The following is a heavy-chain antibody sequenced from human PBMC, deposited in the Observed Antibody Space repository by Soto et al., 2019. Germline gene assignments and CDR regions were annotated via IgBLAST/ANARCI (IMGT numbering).Heavy chain of an antibody. CDR3: ARAGQYYDSSGSAN. CDR1: GYSFGTSG. CDR2: ISAYNGNT. D-gene: IGHD3-22*01. Sequence: QGKLVQSGTEVKKPGASMKVSCKASGYSFGTSGISWVRQAPGQGLEWMGWISAYNGNTNYEQKLQDRVTMTTDTSTNTDYLELRSMRSDDTAVYYCARAGQYYDSSGSANWGQGTLVTVSS. J-gene: IGHJ4*02. V-gene: IGHV1-18*01.